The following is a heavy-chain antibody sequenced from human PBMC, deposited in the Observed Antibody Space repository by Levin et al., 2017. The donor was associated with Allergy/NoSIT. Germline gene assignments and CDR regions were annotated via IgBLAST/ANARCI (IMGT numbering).Heavy chain of an antibody. Sequence: GESLKISCKASGYTFTSYYMHWVRQAPGQGLEWMGIINPSGGSTSYAQKFQGRVTMARDTSTSTVYMELSSLRSEDTAVYYCARVGSSGSSYYFDYWGQGTLVTVSS. V-gene: IGHV1-46*01. CDR2: INPSGGST. CDR3: ARVGSSGSSYYFDY. J-gene: IGHJ4*02. CDR1: GYTFTSYY. D-gene: IGHD1-26*01.